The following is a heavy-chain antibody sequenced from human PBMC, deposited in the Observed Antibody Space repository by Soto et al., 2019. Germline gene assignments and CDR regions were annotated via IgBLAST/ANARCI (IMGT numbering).Heavy chain of an antibody. CDR1: GYSFTTYW. CDR2: IYPGDSDT. J-gene: IGHJ4*02. Sequence: GESLKISCKDSGYSFTTYWIAWVRQMPGKGLEWMGIIYPGDSDTRYSPSFQGQVTISADKSISTAYLQWSSLKASDTAMYYCARAQDYGDYYFDYWGQGTLVTVSS. CDR3: ARAQDYGDYYFDY. D-gene: IGHD4-17*01. V-gene: IGHV5-51*01.